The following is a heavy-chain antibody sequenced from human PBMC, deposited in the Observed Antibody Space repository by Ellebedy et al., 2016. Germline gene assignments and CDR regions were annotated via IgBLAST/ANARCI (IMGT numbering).Heavy chain of an antibody. D-gene: IGHD5-18*01. CDR1: GFPFSGYS. CDR2: ISSSSSTI. V-gene: IGHV3-48*01. CDR3: AKDLGPFIQLLDH. J-gene: IGHJ4*02. Sequence: GESLKISXAASGFPFSGYSMNWVRQAPGKGLEWVSYISSSSSTIYYADSVKGRFTISRDNAKNSLSLQMNSLRAEDTAVYYCAKDLGPFIQLLDHWGQGTLVTVSS.